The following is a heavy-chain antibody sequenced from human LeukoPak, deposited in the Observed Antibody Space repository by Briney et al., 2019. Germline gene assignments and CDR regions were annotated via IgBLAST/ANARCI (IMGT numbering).Heavy chain of an antibody. CDR2: ISSSGSTI. CDR1: GFTFSSYE. J-gene: IGHJ6*02. V-gene: IGHV3-48*03. CDR3: ARDRYGMDV. Sequence: GGSLRLSCAASGFTFSSYEMNWVRQAPGKGLEWVSYISSSGSTIYYADSVKGRFTISRDNAKNPLYLQMNSLRAEDTAVYYCARDRYGMDVWGQGTTVTVSS.